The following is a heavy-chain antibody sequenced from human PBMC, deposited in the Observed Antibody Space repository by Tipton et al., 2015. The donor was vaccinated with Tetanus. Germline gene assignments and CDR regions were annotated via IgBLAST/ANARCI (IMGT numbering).Heavy chain of an antibody. Sequence: TLSLTCVVSGYSISSGYYWGWIRQPPGKGPEWIASIYRRGSASYNPSLRSRVTTSVDTSKNQFSLNLSSLTAADTAVYYCARVPPLATVYFDYWGQGTLVTVSS. CDR2: IYRRGSA. D-gene: IGHD5-24*01. J-gene: IGHJ4*02. CDR3: ARVPPLATVYFDY. V-gene: IGHV4-38-2*01. CDR1: GYSISSGYY.